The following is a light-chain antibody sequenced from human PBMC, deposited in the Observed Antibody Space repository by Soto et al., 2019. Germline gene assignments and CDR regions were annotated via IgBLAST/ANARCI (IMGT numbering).Light chain of an antibody. Sequence: DIQMTQSPSSLSASVGDRVTITCRASQSISSYLNWYQQKPGKAPKLLIYAASSLQSGVPSRFSGSRSGTDFTLTISSLQPEDFATYYGQQSYSTPRTFGQGTKVDIK. CDR2: AAS. J-gene: IGKJ1*01. CDR3: QQSYSTPRT. V-gene: IGKV1-39*01. CDR1: QSISSY.